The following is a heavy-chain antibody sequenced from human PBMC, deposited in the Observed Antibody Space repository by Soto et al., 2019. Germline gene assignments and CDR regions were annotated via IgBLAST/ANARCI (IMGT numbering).Heavy chain of an antibody. V-gene: IGHV3-21*01. CDR1: GLTFSSYS. Sequence: GGSLRLSCAASGLTFSSYSMNWVRQAPGKGLEWVSSISSSSSYIYYADSVKGRFTISRDNAKNSLYLQMNSLRAEDTAVYYCARDQGYCSGGSCFYYGMDVWGQGTTVTVSS. CDR3: ARDQGYCSGGSCFYYGMDV. CDR2: ISSSSSYI. D-gene: IGHD2-15*01. J-gene: IGHJ6*02.